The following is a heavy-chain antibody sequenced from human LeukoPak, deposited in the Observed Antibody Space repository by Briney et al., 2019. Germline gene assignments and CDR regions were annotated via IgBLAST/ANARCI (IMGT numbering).Heavy chain of an antibody. Sequence: SETLSLTCTVSGGSISSGDYYWSWIRQPPGKGLEWIGYIYYSGSTYNNPSLKSRVTISVDTSKNQFSLKLSSVTAADTAVYYCARSPGGYDQSLDYWGQGTLVTVSS. V-gene: IGHV4-30-4*01. D-gene: IGHD2-15*01. J-gene: IGHJ4*02. CDR1: GGSISSGDYY. CDR3: ARSPGGYDQSLDY. CDR2: IYYSGST.